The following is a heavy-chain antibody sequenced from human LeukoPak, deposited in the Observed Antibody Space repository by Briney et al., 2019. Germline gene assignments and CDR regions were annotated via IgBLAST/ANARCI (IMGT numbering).Heavy chain of an antibody. J-gene: IGHJ6*02. CDR1: GFTFSSYS. V-gene: IGHV3-21*01. CDR3: ARDYFVYGSGSYPFYYGMDV. CDR2: ISSSSSYI. Sequence: GGSLRLSCAASGFTFSSYSMNGDRQAPGKGLEWVSSISSSSSYIYYADSVKGRFTISRDNAKNSLYLQMNSLRAEETAVYYCARDYFVYGSGSYPFYYGMDVWGQGTTVTVSS. D-gene: IGHD3-10*01.